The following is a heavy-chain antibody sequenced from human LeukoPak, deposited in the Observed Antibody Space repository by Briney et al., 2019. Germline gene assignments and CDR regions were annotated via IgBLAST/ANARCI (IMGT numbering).Heavy chain of an antibody. V-gene: IGHV3-53*01. CDR2: IFSST. D-gene: IGHD4-17*01. CDR3: AREYRYGDPNFDY. J-gene: IGHJ4*02. Sequence: PGGSLRLSCTVSGFTVSSNSMSWVRQAPGKGLEWVSFIFSSTHYSDSVKGRFTISRDNSKNTLYLQMNSLRAEDTAVYYCAREYRYGDPNFDYWGQGTLVTVSS. CDR1: GFTVSSNS.